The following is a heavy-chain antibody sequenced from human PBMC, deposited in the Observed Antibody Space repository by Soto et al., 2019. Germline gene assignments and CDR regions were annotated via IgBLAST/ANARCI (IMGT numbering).Heavy chain of an antibody. CDR3: AREGYGSGSQLYYYYGMDV. J-gene: IGHJ6*02. Sequence: SETLSLTCTVSDGSLSPNYWSWIRQPPGKGLEWIGYIYFAGTTTYNPSLQSRVSISLDTSKNEVSLKLTSVTAADTAVYYCAREGYGSGSQLYYYYGMDVWGQGTTVTVSS. V-gene: IGHV4-59*12. CDR1: DGSLSPNY. CDR2: IYFAGTT. D-gene: IGHD3-10*01.